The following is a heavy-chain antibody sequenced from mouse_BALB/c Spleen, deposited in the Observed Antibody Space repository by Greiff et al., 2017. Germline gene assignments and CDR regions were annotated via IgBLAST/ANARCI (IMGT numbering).Heavy chain of an antibody. CDR2: ISSGGSYT. V-gene: IGHV5-9-4*01. D-gene: IGHD1-1*01. Sequence: EVQLVESGGGLVKPGGSLKLSCAASGFTFSSYAMSWVRQSPEKRLEWVAEISSGGSYTYYPDTVTGRFTISRDNAKNTLYLEMSSLRSEDTAMYYCARRTTPGGRSYAMDYWGQGTSVTVSS. CDR1: GFTFSSYA. J-gene: IGHJ4*01. CDR3: ARRTTPGGRSYAMDY.